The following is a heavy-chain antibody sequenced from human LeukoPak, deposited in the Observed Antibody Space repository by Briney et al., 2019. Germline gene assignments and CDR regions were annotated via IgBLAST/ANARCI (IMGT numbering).Heavy chain of an antibody. CDR3: ARATGDGRIDAFDI. V-gene: IGHV4-4*07. D-gene: IGHD5-24*01. J-gene: IGHJ3*02. CDR1: GGSISSYY. Sequence: SETLSLTCTVSGGSISSYYWSWVRQPAGKGLEWIRRIYTSGSTNYSPSLTSRVTMSVDTSKNQFSLKLSCVIAADTAVYYCARATGDGRIDAFDIWGQGTMVTVSS. CDR2: IYTSGST.